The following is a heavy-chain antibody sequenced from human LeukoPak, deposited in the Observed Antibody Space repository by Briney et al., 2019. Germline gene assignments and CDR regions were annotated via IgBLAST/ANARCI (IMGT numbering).Heavy chain of an antibody. CDR3: ARSTYYYDSSGYFLAEYFQH. CDR1: GYTFTSYG. D-gene: IGHD3-22*01. CDR2: ISAHNGNT. J-gene: IGHJ1*01. V-gene: IGHV1-18*01. Sequence: GASVKVSCKASGYTFTSYGISWVRQAPGQGLEWMGWISAHNGNTNYAQKLQGRVTMTTDTSTSTAYMELRSLRSDDTAVYYCARSTYYYDSSGYFLAEYFQHWGQGTLVTVSS.